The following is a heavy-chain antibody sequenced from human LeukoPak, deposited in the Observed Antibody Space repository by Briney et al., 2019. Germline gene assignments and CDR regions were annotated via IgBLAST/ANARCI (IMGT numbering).Heavy chain of an antibody. J-gene: IGHJ4*02. Sequence: GGSLRLSCAASGFTVSSNYMSWVRQAPGKGLEWVSVLYSGGSTYYADSVKGRFTVSRDNSKNTVYLQMNSLRVEDTAVYYCAKDWGYSGRNWGQGTLVTVSS. CDR1: GFTVSSNY. CDR3: AKDWGYSGRN. V-gene: IGHV3-53*01. CDR2: LYSGGST. D-gene: IGHD1-26*01.